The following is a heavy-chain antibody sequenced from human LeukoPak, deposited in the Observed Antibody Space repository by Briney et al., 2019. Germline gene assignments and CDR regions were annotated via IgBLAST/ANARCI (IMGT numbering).Heavy chain of an antibody. D-gene: IGHD4-17*01. CDR2: IKQDGSEK. CDR3: ARDLYGDYSPFDY. J-gene: IGHJ4*02. V-gene: IGHV3-7*04. CDR1: GFTFSDYW. Sequence: GGSLRLSWAASGFTFSDYWMSWVRQAPGKGLEWVANIKQDGSEKHYVDSVKGRFTISRDNAKNSLYLQMNSLRAEDTSASYCARDLYGDYSPFDYWGQGTLVTVSS.